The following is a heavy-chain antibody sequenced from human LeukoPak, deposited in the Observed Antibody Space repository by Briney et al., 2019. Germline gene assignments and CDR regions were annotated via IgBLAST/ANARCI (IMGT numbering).Heavy chain of an antibody. Sequence: PGGSLRLSCAASGFTFADYAMHWVRQAPGKGLEWVSGISWNSGSIGYADSVKGRFTISRDNAKNSLYLQMNSLRAEDMALYYCAKGLYYYDSSGYSQFDYWGQGTLVTVSS. J-gene: IGHJ4*02. CDR2: ISWNSGSI. CDR1: GFTFADYA. CDR3: AKGLYYYDSSGYSQFDY. D-gene: IGHD3-22*01. V-gene: IGHV3-9*03.